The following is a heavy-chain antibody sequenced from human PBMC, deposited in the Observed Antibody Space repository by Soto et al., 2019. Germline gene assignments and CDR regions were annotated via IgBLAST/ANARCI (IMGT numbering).Heavy chain of an antibody. J-gene: IGHJ5*02. D-gene: IGHD3-9*01. CDR2: MNPNSGNT. V-gene: IGHV1-8*01. Sequence: VASVKVSCKASGYTFTSYDINWVRQATGQGLEWMGWMNPNSGNTGYAQKFQGRVTMTSNTSISTAYMELSSLRSEDTAVYYCARSEGHYDILTGYYWFDPWGQGTLVTVSS. CDR3: ARSEGHYDILTGYYWFDP. CDR1: GYTFTSYD.